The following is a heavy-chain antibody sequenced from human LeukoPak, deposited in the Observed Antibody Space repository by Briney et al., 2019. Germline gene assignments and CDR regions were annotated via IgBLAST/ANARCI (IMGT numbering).Heavy chain of an antibody. J-gene: IGHJ4*02. V-gene: IGHV3-21*01. CDR3: ARDPASRGYSYGYDLDY. CDR1: GFTFSSYS. Sequence: GGSLRLSCAASGFTFSSYSMNWVRQAPGKGLEWVSSIGSSSNNRYYADSVKGRFTISRDNAKNSLYLQMNSLRAEDTAVYYCARDPASRGYSYGYDLDYWGQGTLVTVSS. CDR2: IGSSSNNR. D-gene: IGHD5-18*01.